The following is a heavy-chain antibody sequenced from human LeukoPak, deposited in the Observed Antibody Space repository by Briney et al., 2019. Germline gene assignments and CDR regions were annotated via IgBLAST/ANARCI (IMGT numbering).Heavy chain of an antibody. CDR2: ISSSSSYI. V-gene: IGHV3-21*01. J-gene: IGHJ4*02. Sequence: GALRPSCAASGFTFSSYSSNWFRQAPGKGREWVSSISSSSSYIYYADSLKGRFTTSRDNAKKSLYLQMNSLRAEDTAVYYCARDWGQLYGDYTHLDYWGQGTLVTVSS. CDR3: ARDWGQLYGDYTHLDY. CDR1: GFTFSSYS. D-gene: IGHD4-17*01.